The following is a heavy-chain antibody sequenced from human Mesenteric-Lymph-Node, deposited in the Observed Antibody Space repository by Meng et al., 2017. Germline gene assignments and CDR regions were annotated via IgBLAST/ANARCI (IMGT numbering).Heavy chain of an antibody. V-gene: IGHV4-61*01. Sequence: VQLQGAGPGLVRPSETLSLTCTVSGGSVSSGSYYWSWIRQPPGKGLEWIGYIYYSGSTNYNPSLKSRVTISVDTSKNQFSLKLSSVTAADTAVYYCARDLYYDSSGYPTWGQGTLVTVSS. CDR3: ARDLYYDSSGYPT. D-gene: IGHD3-22*01. J-gene: IGHJ5*02. CDR1: GGSVSSGSYY. CDR2: IYYSGST.